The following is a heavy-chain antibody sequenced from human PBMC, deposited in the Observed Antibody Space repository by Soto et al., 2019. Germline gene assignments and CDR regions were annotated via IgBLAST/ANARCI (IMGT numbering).Heavy chain of an antibody. CDR2: LHSGGHT. CDR3: ARQETNSRSDYFDS. D-gene: IGHD5-18*01. CDR1: GFIVSSYY. Sequence: EVQLVETGGGLIQPGGSLRLSCAASGFIVSSYYMSWVRQAPGKGLEWVSVLHSGGHTFYADSVKDRFIISRDNSKNTLFLQLNSLRVEDTAVYFCARQETNSRSDYFDSWGQGILVTVSS. J-gene: IGHJ4*02. V-gene: IGHV3-53*02.